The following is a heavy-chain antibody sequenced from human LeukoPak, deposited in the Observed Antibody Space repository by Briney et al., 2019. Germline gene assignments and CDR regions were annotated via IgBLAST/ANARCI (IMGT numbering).Heavy chain of an antibody. D-gene: IGHD2-2*02. CDR2: ISAYNGNT. CDR1: GYTFTSYG. V-gene: IGHV1-18*01. Sequence: ASVKVSCKASGYTFTSYGISWVRQAPGQGLEWMGWISAYNGNTNYAQKLQGRVTMTTDTSTSTAYMELRSLRSDDTAVYYCARAPPPEVPAAIIDYFGYWGQGTLVTVSS. J-gene: IGHJ4*02. CDR3: ARAPPPEVPAAIIDYFGY.